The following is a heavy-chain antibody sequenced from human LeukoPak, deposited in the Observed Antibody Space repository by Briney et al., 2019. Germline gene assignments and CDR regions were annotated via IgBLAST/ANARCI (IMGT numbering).Heavy chain of an antibody. CDR1: GYTFTSYD. Sequence: ASVKVSCKASGYTFTSYDINWVRQATGQGLEWMGWMNPNSGNTGYAQKFQGRVTITRNISISTAYMELSSLRSEDTAVYYCARPRVSFASSTSGAFDIWGQGTMVTVSS. V-gene: IGHV1-8*03. J-gene: IGHJ3*02. CDR3: ARPRVSFASSTSGAFDI. D-gene: IGHD2-2*01. CDR2: MNPNSGNT.